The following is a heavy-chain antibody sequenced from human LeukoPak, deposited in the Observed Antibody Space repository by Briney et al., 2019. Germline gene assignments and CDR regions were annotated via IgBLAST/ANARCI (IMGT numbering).Heavy chain of an antibody. D-gene: IGHD6-6*01. CDR1: GFTFSSYG. Sequence: GGSLRLSCAASGFTFSSYGMSWVRQAPGKGLEWVSAISGSGGSTYYADSVKGRFTISRDNSKNTLYLQMNSLRAEDTAVYYCAKVRTSSIAARASRGFDYWGQGTLVTVSS. CDR2: ISGSGGST. J-gene: IGHJ4*02. V-gene: IGHV3-23*01. CDR3: AKVRTSSIAARASRGFDY.